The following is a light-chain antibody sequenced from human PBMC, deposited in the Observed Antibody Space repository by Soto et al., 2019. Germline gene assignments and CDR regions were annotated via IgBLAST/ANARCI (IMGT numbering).Light chain of an antibody. V-gene: IGLV1-40*01. J-gene: IGLJ3*02. CDR1: SSNIGAGYD. CDR2: DKN. Sequence: QSVLTQPPSVSGAPGQRVTISCTGRSSNIGAGYDVHWYQQLPGTAPKLLIYDKNNRPSGVPERFSGSKSGTSASLAITGLQAEDEADYYCQSYDSSLGGWVFGGGTKVTVL. CDR3: QSYDSSLGGWV.